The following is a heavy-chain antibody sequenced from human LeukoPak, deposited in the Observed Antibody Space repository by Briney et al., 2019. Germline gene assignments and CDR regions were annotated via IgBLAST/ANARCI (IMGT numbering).Heavy chain of an antibody. J-gene: IGHJ1*01. CDR1: GFTFSSYS. V-gene: IGHV3-30*02. D-gene: IGHD3-10*01. CDR2: IRYDGSNK. CDR3: AKDSRVPRWFGGYFQH. Sequence: GGCLRLSCAASGFTFSSYSMHWVRQAPGKGLEWVAFIRYDGSNKYYADSVKGRFTISRDNSKNTLYLQMNSLRAEDTAVYYCAKDSRVPRWFGGYFQHWGQGTLVTVSS.